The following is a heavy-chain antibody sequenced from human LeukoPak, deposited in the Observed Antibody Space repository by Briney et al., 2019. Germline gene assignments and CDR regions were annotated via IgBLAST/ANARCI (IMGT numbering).Heavy chain of an antibody. D-gene: IGHD1-14*01. Sequence: SETVSLTCIVSGGSICSYLWIWIPPPPVKGLEWIGYIYYSGSTNYNPSLKSRATISVDTSKNQFSLKLSSVTAADTAVYYCAVYSRYFDYWGQGTLVTVSS. V-gene: IGHV4-59*01. J-gene: IGHJ4*02. CDR3: AVYSRYFDY. CDR1: GGSICSYL. CDR2: IYYSGST.